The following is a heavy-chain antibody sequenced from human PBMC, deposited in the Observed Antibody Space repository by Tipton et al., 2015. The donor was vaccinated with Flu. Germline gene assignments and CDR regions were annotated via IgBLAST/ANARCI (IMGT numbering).Heavy chain of an antibody. CDR2: IEKDGSEK. CDR3: ARNAFDF. V-gene: IGHV3-7*01. CDR1: GFTFSTYF. Sequence: GSLRLSCAASGFTFSTYFMSWVRQAPGKGLEWVANIEKDGSEKHYVDSVEGRFTVSRDNAKSSLYLQMNSLRAEDTAMYYCARNAFDFWGQGTMVTVSS. J-gene: IGHJ3*01.